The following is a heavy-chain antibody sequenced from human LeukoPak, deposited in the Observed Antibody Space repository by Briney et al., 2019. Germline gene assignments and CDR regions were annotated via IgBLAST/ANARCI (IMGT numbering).Heavy chain of an antibody. Sequence: SETLSLTCTVSGGSISSGSYYWSWIRQPAGKGLEWIGRIYTSGSTNYNPSLKSRVTISVDTSKNQFSLKLSSVTAADTAVYYCARAYYYGSGSYGLDYWGQGTPVTVSS. CDR3: ARAYYYGSGSYGLDY. CDR2: IYTSGST. J-gene: IGHJ4*02. D-gene: IGHD3-10*01. CDR1: GGSISSGSYY. V-gene: IGHV4-61*02.